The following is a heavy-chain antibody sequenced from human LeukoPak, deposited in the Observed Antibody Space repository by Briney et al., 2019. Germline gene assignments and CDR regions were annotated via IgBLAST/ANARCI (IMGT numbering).Heavy chain of an antibody. D-gene: IGHD2-15*01. CDR1: GGSISSYY. V-gene: IGHV4-59*01. J-gene: IGHJ4*02. Sequence: SETLSLTCTVSGGSISSYYWSWIRQPPGKGLEWIGYIYYSGSTNYNPSLKSRVTISVDTSKNQFSLKLSSVTAADTAVYYCARDVGGREGLDYWGQGTLVTVSS. CDR2: IYYSGST. CDR3: ARDVGGREGLDY.